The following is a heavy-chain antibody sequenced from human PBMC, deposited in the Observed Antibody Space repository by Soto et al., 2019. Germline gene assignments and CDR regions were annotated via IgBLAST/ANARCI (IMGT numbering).Heavy chain of an antibody. J-gene: IGHJ6*04. D-gene: IGHD1-20*01. CDR1: GGSISSYY. CDR2: IYYSGST. CDR3: ARYKSDYYYGMDV. Sequence: SETLSLTCTVSGGSISSYYWSWIRQPPGKGLEWIGYIYYSGSTNYNPSLKSRVTISVDTSKNQFSLKLSSVTAADTAVYYCARYKSDYYYGMDVWGKGTRVTVSS. V-gene: IGHV4-59*01.